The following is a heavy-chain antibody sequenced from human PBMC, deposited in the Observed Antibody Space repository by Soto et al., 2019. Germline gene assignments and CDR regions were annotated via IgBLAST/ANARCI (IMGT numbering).Heavy chain of an antibody. CDR1: GFTFSSYA. CDR2: ISGSGGST. V-gene: IGHV3-23*01. Sequence: GGSLRLSCAASGFTFSSYAMSWVRQAPGKGLEWVSAISGSGGSTYYADSVKGRFTISRDNSKNTLYLQMNSLRAEDTAVYYCAKGKCSSSNYYGMDVWGQGTTVTVSS. D-gene: IGHD6-6*01. CDR3: AKGKCSSSNYYGMDV. J-gene: IGHJ6*02.